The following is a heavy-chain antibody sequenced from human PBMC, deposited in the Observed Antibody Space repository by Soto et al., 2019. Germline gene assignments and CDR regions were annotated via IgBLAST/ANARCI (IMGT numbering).Heavy chain of an antibody. CDR2: IDPSDSYT. J-gene: IGHJ6*02. Sequence: PGESLKSAGKGSGYSFTSYCISWVLQMPWKGLEWMGRIDPSDSYTNYSPSFQGHVTISADKSISTAYLQWSSLKASDTAMYYCARQGIAAAGTFGYYYGMDVWGQGTTVTVSS. CDR3: ARQGIAAAGTFGYYYGMDV. V-gene: IGHV5-10-1*01. D-gene: IGHD6-13*01. CDR1: GYSFTSYC.